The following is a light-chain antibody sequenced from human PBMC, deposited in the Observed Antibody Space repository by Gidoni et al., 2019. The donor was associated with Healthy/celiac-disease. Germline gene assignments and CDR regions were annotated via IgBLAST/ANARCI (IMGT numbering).Light chain of an antibody. CDR2: WAS. Sequence: DIVMTQSPDSLAVSLGERATINCKSSQSVLYSSNNKNYLAWYQQKPGQPPKLLIYWASTRESGVPDRFRGSGSGKDFTLTISSLQAEDVAVYYCQQYYSTPDFGQGTRLEIK. J-gene: IGKJ5*01. CDR3: QQYYSTPD. CDR1: QSVLYSSNNKNY. V-gene: IGKV4-1*01.